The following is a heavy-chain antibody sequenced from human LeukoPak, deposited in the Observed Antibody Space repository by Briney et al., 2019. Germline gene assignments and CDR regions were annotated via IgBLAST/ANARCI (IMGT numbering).Heavy chain of an antibody. CDR3: ARTAARRFDY. V-gene: IGHV1-46*01. Sequence: ASVKVSCKASGYTFTGYFMHWVRQAPGQGLEWMGIINPTGGSTTYAQKFQGRVTMTRDTSTSTVYMELSSLRSDDTAVYYCARTAARRFDYWGQGTLVTVSS. CDR2: INPTGGST. J-gene: IGHJ4*02. D-gene: IGHD6-6*01. CDR1: GYTFTGYF.